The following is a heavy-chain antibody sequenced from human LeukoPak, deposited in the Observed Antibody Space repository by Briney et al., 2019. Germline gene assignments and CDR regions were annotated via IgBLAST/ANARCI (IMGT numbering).Heavy chain of an antibody. V-gene: IGHV1-69*05. CDR1: GGTFSSYA. CDR3: ARVTLQAAVSLNYYYYMDV. Sequence: ASVKVSCKASGGTFSSYAISWVRQAPGQGLEWMGGIIPIFGTANYAQKFQGRVTITTDESTSTAYMELSSLRSEDTAVYYCARVTLQAAVSLNYYYYMDVWGKGTTVTVSS. J-gene: IGHJ6*03. D-gene: IGHD6-13*01. CDR2: IIPIFGTA.